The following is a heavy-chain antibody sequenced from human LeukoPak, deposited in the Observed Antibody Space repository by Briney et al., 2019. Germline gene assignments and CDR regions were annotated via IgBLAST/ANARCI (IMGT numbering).Heavy chain of an antibody. Sequence: ASVKVSCKVSGYTLPELSMHGVRQAPGKGGEWMGVFDPEDGESIYEQNFQGRGIMIADTSTDTAYMVLSNLRSEDKAVYYCATRNRGVNRKYDYWGQGTLVTVSS. CDR3: ATRNRGVNRKYDY. CDR1: GYTLPELS. V-gene: IGHV1-24*01. J-gene: IGHJ4*02. D-gene: IGHD1-14*01. CDR2: FDPEDGES.